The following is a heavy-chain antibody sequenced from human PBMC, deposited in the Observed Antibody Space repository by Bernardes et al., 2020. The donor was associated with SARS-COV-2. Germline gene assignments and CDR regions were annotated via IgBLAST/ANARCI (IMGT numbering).Heavy chain of an antibody. CDR2: ISAYNGNT. J-gene: IGHJ6*02. V-gene: IGHV1-18*01. D-gene: IGHD2-8*01. CDR3: ARDFWRHIVLMVYGGYYGMDV. CDR1: GYTFTNYG. Sequence: ASVKVSCKASGYTFTNYGISWVRQAPGQGLEWMGWISAYNGNTNYAQKLQGRVTMTTDTSTSTAYMELRSLRSDDTAVYYCARDFWRHIVLMVYGGYYGMDVWGQGTPVTVCS.